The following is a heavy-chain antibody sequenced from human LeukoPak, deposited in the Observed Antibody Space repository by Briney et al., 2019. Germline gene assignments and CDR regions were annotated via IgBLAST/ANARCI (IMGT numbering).Heavy chain of an antibody. V-gene: IGHV4-39*01. D-gene: IGHD3/OR15-3a*01. CDR1: GGSISSSSYY. CDR2: IYYTGNT. J-gene: IGHJ4*02. Sequence: SETLSLTCTVSGGSISSSSYYWSWIRQPPGTGLEWIGSIYYTGNTYYNASLKSRVTISIDTSKNQISLRLTSVTAADTAMYYCARQTGSGLFTLPGGQGTLVTVSS. CDR3: ARQTGSGLFTLP.